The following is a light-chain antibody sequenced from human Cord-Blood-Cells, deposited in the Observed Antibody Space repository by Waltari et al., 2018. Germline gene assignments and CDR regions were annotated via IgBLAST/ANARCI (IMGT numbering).Light chain of an antibody. J-gene: IGLJ3*02. CDR2: EGS. V-gene: IGLV2-23*01. CDR3: CSYAGSSTWV. Sequence: SALTQPASVSESPGPSITISCTGTRSDVGSYNLFSWYQQHPGKAPKLMIYEGSKRPSGVSNRFSGSKSGNTASLTISGLQAEDEADYYCCSYAGSSTWVFGGGTKLTVL. CDR1: RSDVGSYNL.